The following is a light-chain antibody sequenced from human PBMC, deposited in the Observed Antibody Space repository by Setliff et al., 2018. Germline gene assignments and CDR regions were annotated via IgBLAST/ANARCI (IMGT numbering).Light chain of an antibody. V-gene: IGLV4-60*03. CDR3: DTWGSNTHV. Sequence: QPVLTQSSSASASLGSSVKLTCTLSSGHSSYGIAWHQQQPGKAPRFLMKVEGNGSYNKGSGLPDRFSGSSSGADRYLTISNIQSEDEADYYCDTWGSNTHVFGTGTKVTVL. J-gene: IGLJ1*01. CDR2: VEGNGSY. CDR1: SGHSSYG.